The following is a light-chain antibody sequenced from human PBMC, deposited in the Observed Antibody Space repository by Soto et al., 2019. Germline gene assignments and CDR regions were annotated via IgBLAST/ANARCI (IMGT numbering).Light chain of an antibody. CDR1: SSDVGGYNF. V-gene: IGLV2-11*01. CDR3: CSYTNSLFV. Sequence: ALTQPRSVSGSHGQSVTFSCTGTSSDVGGYNFVSWYQQHPGKAPKLIIYDVTERPSGVPDRFSGSKSGNTASLTISGLQAEDEADYYCCSYTNSLFVFGTGTKVTVL. CDR2: DVT. J-gene: IGLJ1*01.